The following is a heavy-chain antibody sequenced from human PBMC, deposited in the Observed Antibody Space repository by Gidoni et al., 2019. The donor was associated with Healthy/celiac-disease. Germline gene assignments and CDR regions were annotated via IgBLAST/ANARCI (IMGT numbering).Heavy chain of an antibody. CDR2: GST. J-gene: IGHJ6*02. CDR3: ARHQLTIFGVDYGMDV. D-gene: IGHD3-3*01. V-gene: IGHV4-59*08. Sequence: GSTNYNPSLKSRVTISVDTSKNQFSLKLSSVTAADTAVYYCARHQLTIFGVDYGMDVWGQGTTVTVSS.